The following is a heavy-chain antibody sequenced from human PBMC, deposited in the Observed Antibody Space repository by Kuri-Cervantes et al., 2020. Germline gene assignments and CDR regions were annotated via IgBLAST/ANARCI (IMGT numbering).Heavy chain of an antibody. CDR3: ARARLVGYYYYYGMDV. V-gene: IGHV1-3*02. J-gene: IGHJ6*02. D-gene: IGHD1-26*01. Sequence: ASVKVSCKASGYTFTSYAMHWVRQAPGQRLEWMGGSNAGNGNTKYSQEFQGRVAITRDTSASTAYMELSSLRSEDMAVYYCARARLVGYYYYYGMDVWGQGTTVTVSS. CDR1: GYTFTSYA. CDR2: SNAGNGNT.